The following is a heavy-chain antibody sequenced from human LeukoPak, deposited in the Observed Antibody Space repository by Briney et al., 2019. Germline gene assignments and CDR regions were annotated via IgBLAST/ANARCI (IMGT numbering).Heavy chain of an antibody. D-gene: IGHD2-2*01. J-gene: IGHJ4*02. V-gene: IGHV1-69*05. CDR1: GGTFSSYA. CDR3: EREDIVVAPAANLL. Sequence: GASVKVSCKASGGTFSSYAISWVRQAPGQGLEGMGRIIPIFCTANYAQKFQGRVTITTDESTSTAYMELSRLRSEDTAVYYCEREDIVVAPAANLLWSQGTLVTVSS. CDR2: IIPIFCTA.